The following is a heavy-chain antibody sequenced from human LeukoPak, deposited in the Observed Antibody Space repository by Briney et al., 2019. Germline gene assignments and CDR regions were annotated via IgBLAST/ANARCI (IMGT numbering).Heavy chain of an antibody. CDR1: GFTFSNYW. CDR2: VSNDGTTK. CDR3: VREGIIPTRLGGHYYHYLDV. J-gene: IGHJ6*03. D-gene: IGHD3-16*01. Sequence: PGGSLRLSCAASGFTFSNYWMSWVRQAPGKGLEWVAVVSNDGTTKYYADSVKGRFTASRDNSENTLYLQMDSLRAEDTAVFYCVREGIIPTRLGGHYYHYLDVWGEGTPVTVSS. V-gene: IGHV3-30*03.